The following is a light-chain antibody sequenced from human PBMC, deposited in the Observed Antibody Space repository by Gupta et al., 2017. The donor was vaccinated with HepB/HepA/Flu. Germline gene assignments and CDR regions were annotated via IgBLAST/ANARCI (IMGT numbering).Light chain of an antibody. Sequence: EIGLTQPPGTLSLSPGERATLSCRASQSVSSSYLAWYQQKPGQAPRLLIYGASSRATGIPDRFSGGGSGTDFTLTISRLEPEDFAVYYCQQYGGSPRTFGQGTKVEIK. CDR1: QSVSSSY. CDR3: QQYGGSPRT. CDR2: GAS. V-gene: IGKV3-20*01. J-gene: IGKJ1*01.